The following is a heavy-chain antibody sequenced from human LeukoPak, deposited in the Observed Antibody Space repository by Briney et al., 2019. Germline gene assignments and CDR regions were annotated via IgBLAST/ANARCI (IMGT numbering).Heavy chain of an antibody. CDR3: ARDPTPTQLWFRGSFDY. CDR1: GINFSGYS. J-gene: IGHJ4*02. D-gene: IGHD5-18*01. V-gene: IGHV3-48*01. Sequence: GSLRLSCAASGINFSGYSMHWVRQAPGKGLEWVSYISSSGISIYYADSVKGRFTISRDKAKNSLYLQMNSLRAEDTAVYYCARDPTPTQLWFRGSFDYWGQGALVTVSS. CDR2: ISSSGISI.